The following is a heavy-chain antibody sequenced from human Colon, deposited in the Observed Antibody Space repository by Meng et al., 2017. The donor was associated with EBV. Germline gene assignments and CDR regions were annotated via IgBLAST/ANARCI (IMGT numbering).Heavy chain of an antibody. CDR1: GGFVNSGAYY. D-gene: IGHD4-17*01. CDR2: IYYIGNA. V-gene: IGHV4-61*08. Sequence: QVQLQASGPGLVTSSETLFLTCTVSGGFVNSGAYYWSWFRQPPGKGLEWIGYIYYIGNANYNPSLKSRVTISIDTSKDQFSLKLNSVAAADTAVYYCTTLYGDSISWGQGTLVTVSS. CDR3: TTLYGDSIS. J-gene: IGHJ4*02.